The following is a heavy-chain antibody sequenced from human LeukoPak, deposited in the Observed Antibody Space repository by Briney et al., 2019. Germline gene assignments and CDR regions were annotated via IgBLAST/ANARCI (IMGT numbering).Heavy chain of an antibody. Sequence: PGGSLRLSCAASGFAFSSYSMNWVRQAPGKGLVWVSSISSSSSYIYYADSVKGRFTISRDNAKNSLYLQMNSLRAEDTAVYYCARFLRTGAFDIWGQGTMVTVSS. J-gene: IGHJ3*02. CDR1: GFAFSSYS. CDR2: ISSSSSYI. V-gene: IGHV3-21*01. D-gene: IGHD1-14*01. CDR3: ARFLRTGAFDI.